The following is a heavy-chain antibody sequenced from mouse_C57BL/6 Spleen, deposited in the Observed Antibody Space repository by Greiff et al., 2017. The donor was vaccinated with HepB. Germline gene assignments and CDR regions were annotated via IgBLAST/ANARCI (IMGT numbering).Heavy chain of an antibody. CDR3: TRYYGTSDY. D-gene: IGHD1-1*01. CDR1: GFNIKDDY. V-gene: IGHV14-4*01. CDR2: IDPENGDT. J-gene: IGHJ2*01. Sequence: VQLKESGAELVRPGASVKLSCTASGFNIKDDYMHWVKQRPEQGLEWIGWIDPENGDTEYASKFQGKATITADTSSNTAYLQLSSLTSEDTAVYYCTRYYGTSDYWGQGTTLTVSS.